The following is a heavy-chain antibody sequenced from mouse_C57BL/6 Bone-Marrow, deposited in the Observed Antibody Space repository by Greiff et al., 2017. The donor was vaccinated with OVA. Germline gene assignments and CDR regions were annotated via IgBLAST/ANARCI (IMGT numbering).Heavy chain of an antibody. J-gene: IGHJ3*01. CDR2: ISYDGSN. CDR1: GYSITSGYY. D-gene: IGHD2-5*01. Sequence: EVQVVESGPGLVKPSQSLSLTCSVTGYSITSGYYWNWLRQFPGNKLEWMGYISYDGSNNYNPSLKNRISITRDTSKNQFFLKLNSVTTEDTATYYCAHGAYYSNYVAYWGQGTLVTVSA. V-gene: IGHV3-6*01. CDR3: AHGAYYSNYVAY.